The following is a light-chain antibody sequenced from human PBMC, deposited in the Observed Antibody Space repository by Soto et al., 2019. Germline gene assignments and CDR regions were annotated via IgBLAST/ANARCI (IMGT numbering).Light chain of an antibody. CDR1: QIISSY. Sequence: EIVLTQSPATLSLSPGERATLSCRASQIISSYLAWYQQKPGQAPRLLIYDASNRATGIPARFSGSGSETDFTLTISSLEPEDFAVYYCQQRRQWPITFGQGTRLEIK. J-gene: IGKJ5*01. CDR3: QQRRQWPIT. CDR2: DAS. V-gene: IGKV3-11*01.